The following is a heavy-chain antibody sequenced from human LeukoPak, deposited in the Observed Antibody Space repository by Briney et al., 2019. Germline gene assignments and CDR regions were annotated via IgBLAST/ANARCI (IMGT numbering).Heavy chain of an antibody. D-gene: IGHD2/OR15-2a*01. CDR3: ATASRLSYDTFDI. V-gene: IGHV3-30*03. CDR2: ISYDGSNK. Sequence: PGGSLRLSCAASGFTFSSYEMNWVRQTPGKGLDWVALISYDGSNKYYTDSVKGRFTISRDNSKNTLYLQMNSLRAEDTAVYYCATASRLSYDTFDIWGQGTVVTVSS. J-gene: IGHJ3*02. CDR1: GFTFSSYE.